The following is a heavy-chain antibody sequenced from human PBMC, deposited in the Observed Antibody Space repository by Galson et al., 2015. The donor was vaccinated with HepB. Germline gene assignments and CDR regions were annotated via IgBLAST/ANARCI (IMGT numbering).Heavy chain of an antibody. Sequence: SVKVSCKASGYTFTSYGISWVRQAPGQGLEWMGWISAYNGNTNYAQKLQGRVTMTTDTSTSTAYMELRSLRSDDTAVYYCARDRGRGSGWSYYYYGMDVWGQGTTVTVSS. CDR1: GYTFTSYG. CDR3: ARDRGRGSGWSYYYYGMDV. D-gene: IGHD6-19*01. J-gene: IGHJ6*02. V-gene: IGHV1-18*04. CDR2: ISAYNGNT.